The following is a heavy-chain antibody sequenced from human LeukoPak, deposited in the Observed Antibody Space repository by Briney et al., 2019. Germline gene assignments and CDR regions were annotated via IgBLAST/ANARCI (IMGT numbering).Heavy chain of an antibody. CDR3: ARDFTGDSSGYYLGNGAFDI. CDR2: IYYSGST. Sequence: SETLSLTCTVSGGSILTTNYYWGWIRQPPGKGLEWIGYIYYSGSTNYNPSLKSRVTISVDTSKNQFSLKLSSVTAADTAVYYCARDFTGDSSGYYLGNGAFDIWGQGTMVTVSS. CDR1: GGSILTTNYY. J-gene: IGHJ3*02. V-gene: IGHV4-61*01. D-gene: IGHD3-22*01.